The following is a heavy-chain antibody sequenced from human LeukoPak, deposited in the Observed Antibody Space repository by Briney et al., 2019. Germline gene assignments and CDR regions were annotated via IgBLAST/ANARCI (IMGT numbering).Heavy chain of an antibody. J-gene: IGHJ4*02. V-gene: IGHV4-59*08. D-gene: IGHD6-19*01. CDR3: ARHTYSSGPYDY. CDR2: IYYSGST. CDR1: GDSISSYY. Sequence: SETLSLTCTVSGDSISSYYWSWIRQPPGKGLEWIAYIYYSGSTNYNPSLKSRVTISVDTSKNQFSLKLSSVTAADTAVYYCARHTYSSGPYDYWGQGSLVTVSS.